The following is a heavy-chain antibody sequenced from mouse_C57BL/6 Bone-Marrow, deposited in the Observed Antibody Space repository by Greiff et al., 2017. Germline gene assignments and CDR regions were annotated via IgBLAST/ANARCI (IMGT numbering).Heavy chain of an antibody. V-gene: IGHV1-81*01. Sequence: QVQLQQSGAELARPGASVKLSCKASGYTFTSYGISWVKQRTGQGLEWIGEIYPRSGNTYYNEKFKGKATLTEDKSSSTAYMELRSLTAEDSAVYFCARGDWDGYFDYWGQGTTRTVSS. D-gene: IGHD4-1*01. J-gene: IGHJ2*01. CDR2: IYPRSGNT. CDR1: GYTFTSYG. CDR3: ARGDWDGYFDY.